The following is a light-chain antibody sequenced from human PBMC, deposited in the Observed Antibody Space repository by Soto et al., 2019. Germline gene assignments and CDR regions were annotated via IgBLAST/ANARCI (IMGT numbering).Light chain of an antibody. CDR3: QHYNAWPPYA. Sequence: EIVMTQSPATLSVSPGETATLSCRASQSINTNLAWYQQKPGQAPRLLIYGASTRAATFPARFSGSGSGTEFTLTITSLHSEDSAVYYCQHYNAWPPYAFGQGTKLEIK. V-gene: IGKV3-15*01. CDR2: GAS. CDR1: QSINTN. J-gene: IGKJ2*01.